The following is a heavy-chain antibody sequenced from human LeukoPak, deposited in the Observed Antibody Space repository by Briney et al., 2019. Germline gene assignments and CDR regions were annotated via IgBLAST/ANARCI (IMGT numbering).Heavy chain of an antibody. CDR3: AKASGYAIPHPFDY. Sequence: GGSLRLSCAASGFSFSSYAMSWVRQAPGKGLEWVSIISGSGGSTYYADSVKGRFTISRDNSKNTLCLQMNGLRAEDTAVYYCAKASGYAIPHPFDYWGQGTLVTVSS. D-gene: IGHD2-8*01. CDR2: ISGSGGST. V-gene: IGHV3-23*01. CDR1: GFSFSSYA. J-gene: IGHJ4*02.